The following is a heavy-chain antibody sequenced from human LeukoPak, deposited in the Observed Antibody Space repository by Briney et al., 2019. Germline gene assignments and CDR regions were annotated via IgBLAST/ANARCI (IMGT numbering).Heavy chain of an antibody. CDR3: ARDLYHGGY. V-gene: IGHV3-23*01. CDR2: ISGNGGST. J-gene: IGHJ4*02. CDR1: GFTFSNYA. Sequence: GGSLRLSCAASGFTFSNYAMNWVRQAPGKGLEWVSAISGNGGSTNYADSVKGRFTISRDNSKNTLYLQIDSLRAEDTAVYYCARDLYHGGYWGQGTLVTVPS. D-gene: IGHD2-2*01.